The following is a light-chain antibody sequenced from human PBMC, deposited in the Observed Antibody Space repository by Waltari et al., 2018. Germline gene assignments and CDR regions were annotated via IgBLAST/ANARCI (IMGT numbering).Light chain of an antibody. J-gene: IGLJ3*02. V-gene: IGLV4-69*01. CDR1: RGHSSNV. CDR3: QTGGHGTWV. CDR2: VNSDGSH. Sequence: QLVVTQSPSASAPLGASVTLTCTLSRGHSSNVIAWLQQRPEKGPRYLMKVNSDGSHSKGDEIPDRFSGSSSGAERYLTISSLQSDDEADYYCQTGGHGTWVFGGGTKLTVL.